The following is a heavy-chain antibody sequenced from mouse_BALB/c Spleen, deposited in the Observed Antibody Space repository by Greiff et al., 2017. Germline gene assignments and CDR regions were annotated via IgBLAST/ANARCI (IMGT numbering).Heavy chain of an antibody. CDR1: GYTFTSYW. Sequence: QVQLQQSGAELAKPGASVKMSCKASGYTFTSYWMHWVKQRPGQGLEWIGYINPSTGYTEYNQKFKDKATLTADKSSSTAYMQLSSLTSEDSAVYYCARWYTTARYYFDYWGQGTTLTVSS. CDR3: ARWYTTARYYFDY. D-gene: IGHD1-2*01. CDR2: INPSTGYT. J-gene: IGHJ2*01. V-gene: IGHV1-7*01.